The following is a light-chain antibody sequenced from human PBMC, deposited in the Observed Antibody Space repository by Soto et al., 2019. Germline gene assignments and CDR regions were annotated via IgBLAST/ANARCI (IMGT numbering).Light chain of an antibody. V-gene: IGLV4-69*01. CDR3: QTWGTGIRV. Sequence: QPVLTQSPSASASLGASVKLTCTLSSGHSNYAIAWHQQQPEKGPRYLMKVNSEGSHRKGDGIPDRLSGSSSGAQRYLTISSLQSEDEADYYCQTWGTGIRVFGTGTKVTGL. CDR1: SGHSNYA. J-gene: IGLJ1*01. CDR2: VNSEGSH.